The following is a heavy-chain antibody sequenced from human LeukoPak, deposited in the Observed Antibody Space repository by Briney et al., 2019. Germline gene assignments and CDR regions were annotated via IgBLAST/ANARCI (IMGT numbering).Heavy chain of an antibody. J-gene: IGHJ4*02. Sequence: PGGSLRLSCAASGFTFSNYAMSWVRQAPGKGLEWVSAISESGETIYYADSVKGRYTISRDNSENTLYLQMNSLRAEDTALYYCAKALYYDGSGSSHRTFDYWGQGTLVTVSS. CDR3: AKALYYDGSGSSHRTFDY. V-gene: IGHV3-23*01. CDR1: GFTFSNYA. D-gene: IGHD3-22*01. CDR2: ISESGETI.